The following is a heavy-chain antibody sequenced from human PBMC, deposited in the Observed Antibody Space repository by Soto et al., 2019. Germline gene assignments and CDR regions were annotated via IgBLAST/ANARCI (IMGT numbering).Heavy chain of an antibody. CDR3: ARTDTGGTYFEF. CDR1: GFTFSEYD. D-gene: IGHD3-16*01. J-gene: IGHJ4*02. V-gene: IGHV3-33*08. Sequence: QVQLVESGGDVVQPGMSLSLSCADSGFTFSEYDMHWVRQAPGKGLEWVALISYLGTKSEYADSVKGRFTISRDKFKKTVSLQMESLRVEDSSVYFCARTDTGGTYFEFWGRGTLVTVAS. CDR2: ISYLGTKS.